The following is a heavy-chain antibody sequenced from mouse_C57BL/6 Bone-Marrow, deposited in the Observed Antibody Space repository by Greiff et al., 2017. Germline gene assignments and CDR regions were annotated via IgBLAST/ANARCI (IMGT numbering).Heavy chain of an antibody. CDR2: IDPSDSYT. D-gene: IGHD1-1*01. CDR3: ARRGYGSSYRYFDV. J-gene: IGHJ1*03. CDR1: GYTFTSYW. Sequence: QVQLQQPGAELVRPGTSVKLSCKASGYTFTSYWMHWVKQRPGQGLEWIGVIDPSDSYTNYNQKFKGKATLTVDPSSSTAYMQLSSLTSEDSAVYYCARRGYGSSYRYFDVWGTGTTVTVSS. V-gene: IGHV1-59*01.